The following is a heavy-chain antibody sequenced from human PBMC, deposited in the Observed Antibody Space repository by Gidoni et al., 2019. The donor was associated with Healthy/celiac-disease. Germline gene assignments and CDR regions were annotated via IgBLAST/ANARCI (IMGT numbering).Heavy chain of an antibody. CDR1: GGSISSYY. D-gene: IGHD4-17*01. J-gene: IGHJ5*02. CDR3: ARDCGETTVKYNWFDP. Sequence: QVQLQESGPGLVKPSETLSLPCTVSGGSISSYYWSWIRQPAGKGLEWIGRIYTSGSTNYNPSLKSRVTMSVDTSKNQFSLKLSSVTAADTAVYYCARDCGETTVKYNWFDPWGQGTLVTVSS. V-gene: IGHV4-4*07. CDR2: IYTSGST.